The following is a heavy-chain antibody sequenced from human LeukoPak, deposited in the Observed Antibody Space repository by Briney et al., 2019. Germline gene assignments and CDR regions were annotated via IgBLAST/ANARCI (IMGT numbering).Heavy chain of an antibody. J-gene: IGHJ6*02. CDR2: ISWNSGSI. V-gene: IGHV3-9*01. CDR1: GFTFDDYA. CDR3: AKDIAAAGTYYYYYGMDV. D-gene: IGHD6-13*01. Sequence: PGRSLRLSCAASGFTFDDYAMHWVRQAPGKGLEWVSGISWNSGSIGYADSVKGRFTISRDNAKNSLYLQMNSLRAEDTVLYYCAKDIAAAGTYYYYYGMDVWGQGTTVTVSS.